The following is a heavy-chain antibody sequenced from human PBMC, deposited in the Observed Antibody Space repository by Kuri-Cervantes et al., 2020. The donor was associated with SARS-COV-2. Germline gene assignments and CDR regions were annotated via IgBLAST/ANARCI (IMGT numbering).Heavy chain of an antibody. Sequence: SVKVSCKASGGTFSSYAISWLRQAPGQGLEWMGGIIPIFGTANYEQKFQGRVTITADESTSTAYMELSSLRSEDTAVYYCAREGPHCYMDLWGKGTTVTVSS. CDR1: GGTFSSYA. J-gene: IGHJ6*03. CDR3: AREGPHCYMDL. V-gene: IGHV1-69*13. CDR2: IIPIFGTA.